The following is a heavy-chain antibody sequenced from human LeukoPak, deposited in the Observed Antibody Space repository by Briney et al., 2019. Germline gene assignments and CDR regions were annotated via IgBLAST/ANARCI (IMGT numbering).Heavy chain of an antibody. CDR3: ASKYSSSWSYFDY. CDR1: GGSFSGYY. V-gene: IGHV4-34*01. Sequence: SETLSLTCAVYGGSFSGYYWSWTRQPPGKGLEWIGEINHSGSTNYNPSLKSRVTISVDTSKNQFSLKVTSVTAADTAVYYCASKYSSSWSYFDYWGQGTLVTVSS. J-gene: IGHJ4*02. D-gene: IGHD6-13*01. CDR2: INHSGST.